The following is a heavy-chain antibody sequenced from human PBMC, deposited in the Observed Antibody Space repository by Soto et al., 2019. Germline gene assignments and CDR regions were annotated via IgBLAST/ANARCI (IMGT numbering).Heavy chain of an antibody. CDR3: ARDEGRIHYDYWSGWGMDV. J-gene: IGHJ6*02. CDR2: IYNDGTT. Sequence: PGGSLRLSCEASQFSVSSHYMNWVRQPPGRGLEWVSVIYNDGTTYYEDSVKGRFTISRDNSKNTLYLQMNSLRAEDTAVYYCARDEGRIHYDYWSGWGMDVWGQGTTVTVSS. V-gene: IGHV3-53*01. CDR1: QFSVSSHY. D-gene: IGHD3-3*01.